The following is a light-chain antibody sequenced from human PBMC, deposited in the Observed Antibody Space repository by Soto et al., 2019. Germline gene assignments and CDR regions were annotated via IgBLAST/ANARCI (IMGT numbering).Light chain of an antibody. CDR2: ANT. Sequence: QSVLTQPPSVSGAPGQRVTISCTGSSSSIGAGYDVHWYQQLPGTAPKLLIYANTNRPSGVPDRFSASKSGTSASLAITGLQTEDEADYYCQSYDTSLSGGVFGTGIKLTVL. CDR3: QSYDTSLSGGV. J-gene: IGLJ1*01. V-gene: IGLV1-40*01. CDR1: SSSIGAGYD.